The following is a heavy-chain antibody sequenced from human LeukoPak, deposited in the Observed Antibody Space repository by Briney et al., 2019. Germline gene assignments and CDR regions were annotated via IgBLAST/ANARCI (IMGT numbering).Heavy chain of an antibody. CDR1: GGSISSYY. CDR3: ARDRPYGIAARYYNWFDP. V-gene: IGHV4-59*01. Sequence: SETLSLTCTVSGGSISSYYWSWIRQPPGKGPEWIGYIYYSGSTNYNPSLKSRVTISVDTSKNQFSLKLSSVTAADTAVYYCARDRPYGIAARYYNWFDPWGQGTLVTVSS. D-gene: IGHD6-6*01. J-gene: IGHJ5*02. CDR2: IYYSGST.